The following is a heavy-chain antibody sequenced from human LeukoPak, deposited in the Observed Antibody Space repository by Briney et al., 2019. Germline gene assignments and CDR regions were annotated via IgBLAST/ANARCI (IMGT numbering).Heavy chain of an antibody. Sequence: PGGSLRLSCAASGFTFSSYAMSWVRQAPEKGLEWVSAISGSGGSTYYADSVKGRFTISRDNSKNTLYLQMNSLRAEDTAVYYCAKGLRELPLPRYWGQGTLVTVSS. CDR3: AKGLRELPLPRY. CDR1: GFTFSSYA. V-gene: IGHV3-23*01. D-gene: IGHD1-26*01. J-gene: IGHJ4*02. CDR2: ISGSGGST.